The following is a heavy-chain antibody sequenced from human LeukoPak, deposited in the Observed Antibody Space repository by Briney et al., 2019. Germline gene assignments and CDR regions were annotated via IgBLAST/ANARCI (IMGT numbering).Heavy chain of an antibody. J-gene: IGHJ4*02. CDR3: AKGPYSYGARGAYFDY. Sequence: PGGSLRLSCAASGFTFSSYAMSWVRQAPGKGLEWVSAISGSGGSTYYADSVKGRFTISRDNSKNTLYLQMNSLRVEDTAVYYCAKGPYSYGARGAYFDYWGQGTLVTVSS. CDR2: ISGSGGST. CDR1: GFTFSSYA. D-gene: IGHD5-18*01. V-gene: IGHV3-23*01.